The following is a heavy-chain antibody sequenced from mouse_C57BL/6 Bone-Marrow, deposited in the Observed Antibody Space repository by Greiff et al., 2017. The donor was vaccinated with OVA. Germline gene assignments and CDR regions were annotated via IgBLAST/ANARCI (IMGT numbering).Heavy chain of an antibody. V-gene: IGHV5-6*01. D-gene: IGHD3-2*02. Sequence: EVQVVESGGDLVKPGGSLKLSCAASGFTFSSYGMSWVRQTPDKRLEWVATISSGGSYTYYPDSVKGRFTISRDNAKNTLYLQMSSLKSEDTAMYYCARHGGQLRLLDYWGQGTTLTVSS. CDR3: ARHGGQLRLLDY. CDR1: GFTFSSYG. CDR2: ISSGGSYT. J-gene: IGHJ2*01.